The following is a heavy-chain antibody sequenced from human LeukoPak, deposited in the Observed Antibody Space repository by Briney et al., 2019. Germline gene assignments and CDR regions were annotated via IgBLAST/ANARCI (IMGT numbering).Heavy chain of an antibody. J-gene: IGHJ3*02. Sequence: VGSLRLSCAASGFTVSSNYMSWVRQAPGKGLEWVSVIYSGGSTYYADSVKGRFTISRHNSKNTLYLQMNSLRAEDTAVYYCAGRLPYYYDSSGSISGRFDAFDAFDIWGQGTMVTVPS. CDR1: GFTVSSNY. CDR3: AGRLPYYYDSSGSISGRFDAFDAFDI. CDR2: IYSGGST. V-gene: IGHV3-53*04. D-gene: IGHD3-22*01.